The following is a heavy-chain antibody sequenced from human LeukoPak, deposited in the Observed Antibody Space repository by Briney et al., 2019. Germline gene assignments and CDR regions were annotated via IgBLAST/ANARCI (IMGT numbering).Heavy chain of an antibody. Sequence: SETLSLTCAVYGGSFSGYYWSWIRQPPGKGLEWIGEINHSGSTNYHPSLKSRVTISVDTSKNQFPLKLSSVPAAATAVYSRPRGGFSSGWYLRGWFDPWGQGTLVTVSS. CDR3: PRGGFSSGWYLRGWFDP. J-gene: IGHJ5*02. D-gene: IGHD6-19*01. CDR2: INHSGST. CDR1: GGSFSGYY. V-gene: IGHV4-34*01.